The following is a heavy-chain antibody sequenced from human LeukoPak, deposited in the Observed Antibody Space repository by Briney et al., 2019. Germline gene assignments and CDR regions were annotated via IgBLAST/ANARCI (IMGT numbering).Heavy chain of an antibody. CDR3: ATSPKRYFHWPQDFDY. D-gene: IGHD3-9*01. V-gene: IGHV3-23*01. CDR1: GFTFSSYA. Sequence: PGGYLRLYCAASGFTFSSYAWSWVRQAPGKGLEWVSDISGGGGSKYYADTVRGGFTISSENSKTPLYLQLTTLSAADTAVYYCATSPKRYFHWPQDFDYWGQGTLVTVSS. CDR2: ISGGGGSK. J-gene: IGHJ4*02.